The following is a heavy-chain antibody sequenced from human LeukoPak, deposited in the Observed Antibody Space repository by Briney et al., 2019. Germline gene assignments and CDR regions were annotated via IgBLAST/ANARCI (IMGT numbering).Heavy chain of an antibody. D-gene: IGHD3-22*01. Sequence: PGGSLRLSCAASGLTFSSYAMHWVRQAPGKGLEWVAVISYDGSNKYYADSVKGRFTISRDNSKNTLYLQMNSLRAEDTAVYYCAKDHVHYYDISGYYWDPFDYWGQGTLVTVSS. V-gene: IGHV3-30-3*01. CDR1: GLTFSSYA. CDR3: AKDHVHYYDISGYYWDPFDY. CDR2: ISYDGSNK. J-gene: IGHJ4*02.